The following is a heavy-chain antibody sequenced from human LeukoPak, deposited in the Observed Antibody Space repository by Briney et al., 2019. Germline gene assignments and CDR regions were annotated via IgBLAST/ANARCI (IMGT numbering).Heavy chain of an antibody. V-gene: IGHV3-49*04. Sequence: GGSLRLSCTASGFTIGDYAMSWVRQAQGKGLEWVGFIRSKAYGGTTEYAASVKGRFTISRDDSKSIAYLQMNSLKTEDTAVYYCTNYGSDYWGQGTLVTVSS. CDR3: TNYGSDY. J-gene: IGHJ4*02. D-gene: IGHD1-7*01. CDR2: IRSKAYGGTT. CDR1: GFTIGDYA.